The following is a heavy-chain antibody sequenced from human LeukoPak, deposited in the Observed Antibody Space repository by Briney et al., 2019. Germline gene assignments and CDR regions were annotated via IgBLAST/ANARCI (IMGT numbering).Heavy chain of an antibody. D-gene: IGHD6-19*01. J-gene: IGHJ4*02. Sequence: GGSLRLSCEASGFTFINYAMNWVRQAPEKGLEWFSTVSGAGTTTYYADSLKGRFTVPRDNSKNTVFRQLDSLRAEDQACYSWSTSRSGTSFATFAYWGQGNLVTVSS. V-gene: IGHV3-23*01. CDR3: STSRSGTSFATFAY. CDR1: GFTFINYA. CDR2: VSGAGTTT.